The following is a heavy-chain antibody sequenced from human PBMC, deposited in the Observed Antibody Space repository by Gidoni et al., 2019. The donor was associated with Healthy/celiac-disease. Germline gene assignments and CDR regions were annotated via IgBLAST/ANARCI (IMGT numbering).Heavy chain of an antibody. D-gene: IGHD1-26*01. J-gene: IGHJ4*02. CDR3: ARGGPEWELLPWVFDY. CDR1: SGSINSYY. Sequence: QVQLQESGPGLVKPSETLSLTCNVSSGSINSYYWSWIRQPPGKGLEWIGYIYYSGSTNYNPSLKSRVTISVDRSKNQFSLRLTSVTTADTAVYYCARGGPEWELLPWVFDYWGQGTLVTVFS. CDR2: IYYSGST. V-gene: IGHV4-59*01.